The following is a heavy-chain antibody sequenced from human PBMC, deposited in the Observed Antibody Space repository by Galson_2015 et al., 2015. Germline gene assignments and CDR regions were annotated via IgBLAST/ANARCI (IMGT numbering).Heavy chain of an antibody. V-gene: IGHV3-30-3*01. CDR1: GFRLGSYA. CDR2: MWYDGSNK. CDR3: ARTQYYGSGSYHY. D-gene: IGHD3-10*01. J-gene: IGHJ4*02. Sequence: SLRLPGADCGFRLGSYAMHWVRQDPGKRLEGVGVMWYDGSNKYYADAVKGRFTISRDNSKNTLYLQMNSLRAEDTAVYYCARTQYYGSGSYHYWGQGTLVTVSS.